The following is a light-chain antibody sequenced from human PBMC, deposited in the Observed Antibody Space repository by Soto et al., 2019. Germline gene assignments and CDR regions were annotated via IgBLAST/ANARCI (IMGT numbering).Light chain of an antibody. V-gene: IGKV3-15*01. CDR1: QSARSSY. Sequence: EIVLTQSPGTLSLSPGERATLSCRASQSARSSYLAWSQQIPGQAPTLLIYRAPSRATGIPARFSRTGSGTEFTLTISSLQSEDFAVYYCQQYNNWPLTFGGGTKVDIK. CDR2: RAP. CDR3: QQYNNWPLT. J-gene: IGKJ4*01.